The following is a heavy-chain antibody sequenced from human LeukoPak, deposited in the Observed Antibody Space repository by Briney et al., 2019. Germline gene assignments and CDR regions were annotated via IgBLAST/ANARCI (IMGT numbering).Heavy chain of an antibody. D-gene: IGHD2-2*01. CDR3: TREATYCSSTSCYALDYYYGMDV. V-gene: IGHV1-69*13. CDR2: IIPIFGTA. Sequence: GASVKVSCKASGGTFSSYAISWVRQGPGQGLEWMGGIIPIFGTANYAQKFQGRVTITADESTSTAYMELSSLRSEDTAVYYCTREATYCSSTSCYALDYYYGMDVWGKGTTVTVSS. CDR1: GGTFSSYA. J-gene: IGHJ6*04.